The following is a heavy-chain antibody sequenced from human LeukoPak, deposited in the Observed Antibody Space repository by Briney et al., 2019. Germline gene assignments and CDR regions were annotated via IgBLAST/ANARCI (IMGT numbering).Heavy chain of an antibody. CDR3: ATGAAAGTWWFDP. Sequence: SETLSLTCTVSGGSIRSSNYYWGWVRQPPGKGLQWIGSFYNSGSTYYTPSLKSRVTISVDTSKRQFSLRLTSVTAADTAVYYCATGAAAGTWWFDPWGQGTLVTVSS. CDR2: FYNSGST. J-gene: IGHJ5*02. V-gene: IGHV4-39*01. CDR1: GGSIRSSNYY. D-gene: IGHD6-13*01.